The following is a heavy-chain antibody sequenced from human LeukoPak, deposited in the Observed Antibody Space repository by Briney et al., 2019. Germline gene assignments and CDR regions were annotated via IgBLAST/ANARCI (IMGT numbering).Heavy chain of an antibody. D-gene: IGHD3-10*01. CDR1: GFTFSSYS. Sequence: GGSLRLSCAASGFTFSSYSMNWVRQAPGKGLEWVSYISSSGSTIYYADSVKGRFTISRDNAKNSLYLQMNSLRAEDTAVYYCARQSLLWFGEPHWGQGTLVTVSS. CDR2: ISSSGSTI. CDR3: ARQSLLWFGEPH. V-gene: IGHV3-48*04. J-gene: IGHJ4*02.